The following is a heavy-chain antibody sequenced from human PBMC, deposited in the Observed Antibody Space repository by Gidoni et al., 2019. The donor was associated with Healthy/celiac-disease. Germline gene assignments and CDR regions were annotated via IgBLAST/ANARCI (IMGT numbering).Heavy chain of an antibody. J-gene: IGHJ3*02. CDR3: AKPSSGSYYAFDI. D-gene: IGHD1-26*01. V-gene: IGHV3-23*01. CDR1: GVTFSSYA. Sequence: EVQLLESGGGLVQPGGSLRLSCAASGVTFSSYAMSWVRQAPGKGLEWVSAISGSGGSTYYADSVKGRFTISRDNSKNTLYLQMNSLRAEDTAVYYCAKPSSGSYYAFDIWGQGTMVTVSS. CDR2: ISGSGGST.